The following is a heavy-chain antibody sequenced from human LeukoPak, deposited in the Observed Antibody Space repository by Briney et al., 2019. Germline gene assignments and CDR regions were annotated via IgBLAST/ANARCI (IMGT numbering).Heavy chain of an antibody. V-gene: IGHV5-51*01. CDR1: GYSFTSYW. CDR3: ARRVAALGAFDI. D-gene: IGHD6-19*01. Sequence: GESLKISCRGSGYSFTSYWIAWVRQMPGKGLEWVGIIYPGDSETSYSPSFQGQVTISADKSISTAYLQWSSLKASDTAMYYCARRVAALGAFDIWGQGTMVTVSS. J-gene: IGHJ3*02. CDR2: IYPGDSET.